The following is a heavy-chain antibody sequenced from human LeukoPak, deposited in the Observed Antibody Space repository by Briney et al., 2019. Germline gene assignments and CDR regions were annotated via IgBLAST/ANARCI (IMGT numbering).Heavy chain of an antibody. J-gene: IGHJ6*02. D-gene: IGHD2-2*01. CDR1: GFTFSSYS. V-gene: IGHV3-33*08. Sequence: GGSLRLSCAASGFTFSSYSMNWVRQAPGKGLEWVAVIWYDATEKYYADSVKGRFTVSRDNSKNTMYLQMNSLRAEDTAVYYCARGSGLVVRGDAMDVWGQGTTVTVFS. CDR3: ARGSGLVVRGDAMDV. CDR2: IWYDATEK.